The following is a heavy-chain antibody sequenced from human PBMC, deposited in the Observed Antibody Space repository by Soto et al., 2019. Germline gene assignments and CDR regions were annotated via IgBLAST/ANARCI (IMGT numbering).Heavy chain of an antibody. Sequence: QVQLQESGPGLVKPSETLSLTCTVSGGSVSSGSYYWSWIRQPPGKGLEWIGYFYYSGITNYNPSLKSRVTISVDTSKNQVSRKLSSVTAADTAVYCCARTSGDWLPFDYWGQGTLVTVSS. CDR3: ARTSGDWLPFDY. D-gene: IGHD3-9*01. V-gene: IGHV4-61*01. J-gene: IGHJ4*02. CDR1: GGSVSSGSYY. CDR2: FYYSGIT.